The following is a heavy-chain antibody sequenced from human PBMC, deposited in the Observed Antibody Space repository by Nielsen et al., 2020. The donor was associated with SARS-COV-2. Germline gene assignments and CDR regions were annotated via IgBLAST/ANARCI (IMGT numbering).Heavy chain of an antibody. D-gene: IGHD6-19*01. Sequence: GESLKISCAGSGFTFSDYYTSWIRQAPGKGLEWVAQMSGSSSYIHYADSVKGRYTISKDSAKNSLYLQMNSLRAEDTAVYYCARVAGTPPVSYSYFDLWGRGTLVTVSS. CDR2: MSGSSSYI. V-gene: IGHV3-11*05. CDR1: GFTFSDYY. CDR3: ARVAGTPPVSYSYFDL. J-gene: IGHJ2*01.